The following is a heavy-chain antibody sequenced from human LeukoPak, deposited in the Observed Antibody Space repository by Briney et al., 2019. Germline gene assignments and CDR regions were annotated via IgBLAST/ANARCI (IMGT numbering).Heavy chain of an antibody. J-gene: IGHJ5*02. D-gene: IGHD2-21*01. CDR1: GFSFSNYW. Sequence: GGSLRLSCAASGFSFSNYWMHWVRQAPGKRLVWVSRINSDGSSTTYADSVKGRFTISRDNAKNTLYLQMNSLRAEDTAVYYCARDGVEFYNWFDPWGQGTLVTVSS. V-gene: IGHV3-74*01. CDR3: ARDGVEFYNWFDP. CDR2: INSDGSST.